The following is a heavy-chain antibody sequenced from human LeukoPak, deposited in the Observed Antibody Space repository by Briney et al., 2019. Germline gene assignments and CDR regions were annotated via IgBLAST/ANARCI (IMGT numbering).Heavy chain of an antibody. Sequence: GGSLRLSCAASGFTFSSYAMSWVRQAPGKGLEWVSAISGSGGSTYYADSVKGRFTISRDNSKNTLYLQMNSLRAEDTAVYYCAKHGNIVVVPAATSPDAFDIWGQGTMVTVSS. CDR2: ISGSGGST. CDR3: AKHGNIVVVPAATSPDAFDI. D-gene: IGHD2-2*01. V-gene: IGHV3-23*01. J-gene: IGHJ3*02. CDR1: GFTFSSYA.